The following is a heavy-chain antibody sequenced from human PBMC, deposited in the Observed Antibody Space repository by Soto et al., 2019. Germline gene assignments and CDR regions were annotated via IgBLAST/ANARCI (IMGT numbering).Heavy chain of an antibody. CDR1: GFTFRNYD. CDR2: ISAAGDP. J-gene: IGHJ6*02. CDR3: ARTDRDFYGLDV. Sequence: EVQLVESGGGLVQPGGSLRLSCAASGFTFRNYDMHWVRQGTGKGLEWVSGISAAGDPDYADSVEGRFTISRENAQNSFFLQMNSPSVGDTAVYYCARTDRDFYGLDVWGQGTTVSVSS. V-gene: IGHV3-13*05.